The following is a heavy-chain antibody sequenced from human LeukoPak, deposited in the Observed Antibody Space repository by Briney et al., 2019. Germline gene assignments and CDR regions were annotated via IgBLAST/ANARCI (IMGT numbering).Heavy chain of an antibody. CDR3: ARGRRGYSYGSLDY. J-gene: IGHJ4*02. V-gene: IGHV4-59*01. D-gene: IGHD5-18*01. CDR1: GGSISSYY. Sequence: PSETLSLTCTVSGGSISSYYWSWIRQPPWKGLEWIGYIYYSGSTNYNPSLKSRGTISVDTSKNQFSLKLSSVTAADTAVYYCARGRRGYSYGSLDYWGQGTLVTVSS. CDR2: IYYSGST.